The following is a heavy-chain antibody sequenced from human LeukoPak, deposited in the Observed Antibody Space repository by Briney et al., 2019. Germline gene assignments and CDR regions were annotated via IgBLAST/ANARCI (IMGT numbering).Heavy chain of an antibody. J-gene: IGHJ3*02. CDR3: ARHRFIVAGAFDI. V-gene: IGHV4-34*01. CDR1: GGSFSGYY. D-gene: IGHD2-15*01. CDR2: INHSGST. Sequence: PSETLSLTCAVYGGSFSGYYWSWIRQPPGKGLEWIGEINHSGSTNYNPSLKSRVTISVDTSKNQFSLKLSSVTAADTAVYYCARHRFIVAGAFDIRGQGTMVTVSS.